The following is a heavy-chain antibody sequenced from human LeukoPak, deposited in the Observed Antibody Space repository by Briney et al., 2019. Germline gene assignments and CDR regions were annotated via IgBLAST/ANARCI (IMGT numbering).Heavy chain of an antibody. Sequence: GGSLRPSCAVSGFTFSSFEMNWVRQAPGKGLEWVSYISSSGSTIYYADSVKGRFTISRDNAKNSLYLQMSSLRVEGTAVYYCVREYSGYDFFDYWGQGSLVTVSS. CDR2: ISSSGSTI. CDR1: GFTFSSFE. J-gene: IGHJ4*02. CDR3: VREYSGYDFFDY. D-gene: IGHD5-12*01. V-gene: IGHV3-48*03.